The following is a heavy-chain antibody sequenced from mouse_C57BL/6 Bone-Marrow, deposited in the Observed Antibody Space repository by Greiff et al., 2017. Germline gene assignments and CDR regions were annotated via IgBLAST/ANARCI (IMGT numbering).Heavy chain of an antibody. CDR3: ARGVLRTGGYFDY. D-gene: IGHD1-1*01. Sequence: QVQLKESGAELARPGASVKLSCKASGYTFTSYGISWVKQRTGQGLEWIGEIYPRSGNTYYNEKFKGKATLTADKSSSTAYMELRSLTSEDSAVYFCARGVLRTGGYFDYWGQGTTLTVSS. V-gene: IGHV1-81*01. J-gene: IGHJ2*01. CDR1: GYTFTSYG. CDR2: IYPRSGNT.